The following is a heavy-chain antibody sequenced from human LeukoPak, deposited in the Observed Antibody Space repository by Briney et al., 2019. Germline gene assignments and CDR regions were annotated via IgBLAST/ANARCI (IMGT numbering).Heavy chain of an antibody. CDR3: ARDRGYCSGGSCEGAVDY. J-gene: IGHJ4*02. V-gene: IGHV4-31*03. CDR2: IYYSGST. CDR1: GGSISSGGYY. Sequence: SETLSLTCTVSGGSISSGGYYWSWIRQHPGKGLEWIGYIYYSGSTYYNPSLKSRFTISVDTSKNQFSLKLSSVTAADTAVYYCARDRGYCSGGSCEGAVDYWGQGTLVTVSS. D-gene: IGHD2-15*01.